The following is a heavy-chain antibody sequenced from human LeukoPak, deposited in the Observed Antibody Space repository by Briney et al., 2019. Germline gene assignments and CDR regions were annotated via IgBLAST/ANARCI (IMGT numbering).Heavy chain of an antibody. D-gene: IGHD2-21*02. V-gene: IGHV3-23*01. CDR3: AYCGGDCYTRLHY. CDR1: GFTSSSYV. Sequence: GGSLRLSCAVSGFTSSSYVMSWVRQAPGKGLEWVSAISGSGASTYYADSVKGRFTISRDNSKNTLYPQMNSLRADDTAVYYCAYCGGDCYTRLHYWGQGTLVTVSS. CDR2: ISGSGAST. J-gene: IGHJ4*02.